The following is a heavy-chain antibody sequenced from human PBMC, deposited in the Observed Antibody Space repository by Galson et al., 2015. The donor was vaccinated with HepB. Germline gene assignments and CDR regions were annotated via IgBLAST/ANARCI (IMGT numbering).Heavy chain of an antibody. D-gene: IGHD3-22*01. CDR3: ARGYYYDSSCQVVY. CDR2: INPNSGGT. V-gene: IGHV1-2*04. CDR1: GYTFTKYG. J-gene: IGHJ4*02. Sequence: SVKVSCKASGYTFTKYGISWVRQAPGQGLEWMGWINPNSGGTNYAQKFQGWVTMTRDTSISTAYMELSRMRSDDTAVYYCARGYYYDSSCQVVYWGQGTLVTVSS.